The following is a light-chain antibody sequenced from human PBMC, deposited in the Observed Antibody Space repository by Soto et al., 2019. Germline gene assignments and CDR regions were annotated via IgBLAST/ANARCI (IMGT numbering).Light chain of an antibody. CDR3: LLDFSYFWA. Sequence: DIQITQSPSTLSGSVGDRVTITCRASQTISSWLAWYQQKPGKVPKLLIYAASTLQSGVPSRFSGSGSGTDFTLTISSLQPEDFATYYCLLDFSYFWAFGQGTKVDIK. V-gene: IGKV1-5*03. CDR1: QTISSW. J-gene: IGKJ1*01. CDR2: AAS.